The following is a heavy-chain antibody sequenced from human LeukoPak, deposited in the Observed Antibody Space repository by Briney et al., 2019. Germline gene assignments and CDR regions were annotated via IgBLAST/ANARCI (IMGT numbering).Heavy chain of an antibody. CDR1: GFTFSSYT. Sequence: GGSLRLSCVASGFTFSSYTVNWVRQAPGKGLEWVSSISSSSSYIYYADSVKGRFTISRDNAKNSLYLQMNSLRAEDTAVYYCARAGAGDYDLWGALDIWGQGTVVTVSS. CDR2: ISSSSSYI. CDR3: ARAGAGDYDLWGALDI. V-gene: IGHV3-21*01. J-gene: IGHJ3*02. D-gene: IGHD4-17*01.